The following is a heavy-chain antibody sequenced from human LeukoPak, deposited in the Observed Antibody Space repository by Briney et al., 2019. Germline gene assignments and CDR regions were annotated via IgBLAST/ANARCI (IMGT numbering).Heavy chain of an antibody. CDR2: IYPGDSDT. D-gene: IGHD4-11*01. CDR3: ARLDYSNWYYFDY. CDR1: GYSFTSYW. Sequence: GEPLQISCKGSGYSFTSYWIGWVRQLPGKGLEWMGIIYPGDSDTRYSPSFQGQVTISADKSISTAYLQWSSLKASDTAMYYCARLDYSNWYYFDYWGQGTLVTVSS. J-gene: IGHJ4*02. V-gene: IGHV5-51*01.